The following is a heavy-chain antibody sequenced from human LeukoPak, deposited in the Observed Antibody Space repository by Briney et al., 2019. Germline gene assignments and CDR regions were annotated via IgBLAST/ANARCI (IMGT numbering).Heavy chain of an antibody. V-gene: IGHV3-23*01. CDR1: GIAFSTYA. D-gene: IGHD1-26*01. CDR3: AKANYGSYYSGLDY. CDR2: ISGSGGST. J-gene: IGHJ4*02. Sequence: PGGSLRLSCAASGIAFSTYAMSWVRQAPGKGLEWVSAISGSGGSTYYADSVKGRFTISRDNSKNTLYLQMNSLRAEDTAVYYCAKANYGSYYSGLDYWGQGTLVTVSS.